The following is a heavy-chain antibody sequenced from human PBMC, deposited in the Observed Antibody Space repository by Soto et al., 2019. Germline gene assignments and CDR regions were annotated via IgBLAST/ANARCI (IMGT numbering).Heavy chain of an antibody. V-gene: IGHV3-23*01. Sequence: EVQLLESGGGLVQPGGSLTLSCAASGFTFNTYGMTWVRQAPGKGLEWVSTVSGSGGGTYYADSVKGRFTISRFNSKNTMYLQMSNLRAEDTAVYFCARIGPYCGGDCYPDFDFWGLGTPVTVSS. D-gene: IGHD2-21*02. CDR3: ARIGPYCGGDCYPDFDF. CDR1: GFTFNTYG. CDR2: VSGSGGGT. J-gene: IGHJ4*02.